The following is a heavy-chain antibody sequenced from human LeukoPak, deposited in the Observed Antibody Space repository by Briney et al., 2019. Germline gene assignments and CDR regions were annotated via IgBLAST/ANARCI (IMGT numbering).Heavy chain of an antibody. CDR1: GGSISSSSYY. CDR3: ARLKAVAGTYGYYFDY. D-gene: IGHD6-19*01. J-gene: IGHJ4*02. CDR2: IYYSGST. Sequence: SETLSLTCTVSGGSISSSSYYWGWIRQPPGKGLEWSGSIYYSGSTYYNPSLKSRVTISVDTSKNQFSLKLSSVTAANTAVYYCARLKAVAGTYGYYFDYWGQGTLVTVSS. V-gene: IGHV4-39*01.